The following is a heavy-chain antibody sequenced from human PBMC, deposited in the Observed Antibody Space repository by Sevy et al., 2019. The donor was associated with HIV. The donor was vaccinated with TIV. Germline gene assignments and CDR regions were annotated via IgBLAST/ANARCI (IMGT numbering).Heavy chain of an antibody. V-gene: IGHV3-30*04. Sequence: GGSLRLSCAASGFTFSSYAMHWVRQAPGKGLEWVAVISYDGSNKYYADSVKGRFTISRDNSKNTLYLQMNSLRAEDSAVYYCAIGGRVVVVPAAIQYWGQGTPVRVSS. D-gene: IGHD2-2*01. CDR3: AIGGRVVVVPAAIQY. CDR1: GFTFSSYA. J-gene: IGHJ4*02. CDR2: ISYDGSNK.